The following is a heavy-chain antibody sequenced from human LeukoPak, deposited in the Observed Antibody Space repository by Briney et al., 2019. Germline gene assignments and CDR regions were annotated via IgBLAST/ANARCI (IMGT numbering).Heavy chain of an antibody. Sequence: SVKVSCKSSGGTFSSYAISWVRQAPGQGLAWMGRIIPILGIANYAQKFQGRVTITADKSTCTAYVELSSLRSEDTAVYYCARDPTYGSGSYFPFDYWGQGTLVTVSS. J-gene: IGHJ4*02. V-gene: IGHV1-69*04. CDR3: ARDPTYGSGSYFPFDY. CDR2: IIPILGIA. D-gene: IGHD3-10*01. CDR1: GGTFSSYA.